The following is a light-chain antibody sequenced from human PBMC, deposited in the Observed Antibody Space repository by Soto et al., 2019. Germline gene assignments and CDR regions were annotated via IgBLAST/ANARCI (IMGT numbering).Light chain of an antibody. Sequence: QAVVTQEPSLTVSPGGTVTLTCGSSTAAVTSGHYPYWFQQKPGQAPRTLIYDTTNTHSWTPARFSGSLLGGKAPLTLSGAQPEDEAEHYCLLAPSGAWGFGGGTKLPF. J-gene: IGLJ3*02. V-gene: IGLV7-46*01. CDR1: TAAVTSGHY. CDR3: LLAPSGAWG. CDR2: DTT.